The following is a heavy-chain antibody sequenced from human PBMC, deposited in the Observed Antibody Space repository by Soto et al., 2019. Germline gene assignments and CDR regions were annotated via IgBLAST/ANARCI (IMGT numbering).Heavy chain of an antibody. V-gene: IGHV4-4*01. Sequence: PSETLSLTCAVSGGSISSSNWWSWVRQPPGKGLEWIGEIYHSGSTNYNPSLKSLVTISVDKSKNQFSLKLSSVTAADTAVYCCARVGGGPYYDFWSGYPARFDPWGQGTLVTVSS. D-gene: IGHD3-3*01. J-gene: IGHJ5*02. CDR3: ARVGGGPYYDFWSGYPARFDP. CDR2: IYHSGST. CDR1: GGSISSSNW.